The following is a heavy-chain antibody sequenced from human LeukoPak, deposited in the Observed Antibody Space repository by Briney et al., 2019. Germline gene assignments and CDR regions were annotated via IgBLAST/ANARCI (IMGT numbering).Heavy chain of an antibody. CDR3: ARDRGIHDYGGHSGPGYYFDY. CDR1: GGTFSSYA. Sequence: ASVKVSRKASGGTFSSYAVSWVRLTPGQGLEWMGIINPSGGSTTYAQKFQGRVTMTRDMSTSTLSMELSNLRSEDTAMYYCARDRGIHDYGGHSGPGYYFDYWGQGTLVTVSS. CDR2: INPSGGST. V-gene: IGHV1-46*01. D-gene: IGHD4-23*01. J-gene: IGHJ4*02.